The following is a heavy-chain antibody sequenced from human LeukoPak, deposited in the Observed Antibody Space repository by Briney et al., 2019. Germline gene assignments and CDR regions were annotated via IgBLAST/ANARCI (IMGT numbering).Heavy chain of an antibody. CDR3: ARDKIVGPTTLDY. Sequence: SGGSPRLSCAASGFTFSGYWMSWVRQTPEKGLEWVANIKQDGSKIYYVDSVKGRFTISRDNAENSLYLQMNSLRADDTAVYYCARDKIVGPTTLDYWGQGTLVTVSS. D-gene: IGHD1-26*01. V-gene: IGHV3-7*01. CDR2: IKQDGSKI. J-gene: IGHJ4*02. CDR1: GFTFSGYW.